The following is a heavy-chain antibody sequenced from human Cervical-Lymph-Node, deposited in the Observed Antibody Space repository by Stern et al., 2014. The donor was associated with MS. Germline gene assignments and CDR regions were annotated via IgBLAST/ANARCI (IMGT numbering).Heavy chain of an antibody. CDR2: ISGSGTTT. CDR1: GFTFSDYY. D-gene: IGHD6-13*01. J-gene: IGHJ4*02. CDR3: ARALIAAGGALHY. V-gene: IGHV3-11*01. Sequence: LLESGGGLVKPGRSLRLSCAASGFTFSDYYMSWIRQAPGKGLEWVSYISGSGTTTYYADSVKGRFTISKDNARNSLYLQMNSLRADDTAVYYCARALIAAGGALHYWGQGTLVTVSS.